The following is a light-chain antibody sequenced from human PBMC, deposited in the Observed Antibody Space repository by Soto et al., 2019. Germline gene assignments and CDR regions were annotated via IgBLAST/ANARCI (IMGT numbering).Light chain of an antibody. CDR1: QAIGSW. J-gene: IGKJ5*01. CDR3: PQPTIYPLP. Sequence: DIEVEQCKSTVSASLGARVTITCRASQAIGSWVAWYQQKPGTAPKLLIYKASRLESGVPSRFSGSGSETEFTLTIIGLQPEDFTPYYCPQPTIYPLPFCHGARLAIK. V-gene: IGKV1-12*01. CDR2: KAS.